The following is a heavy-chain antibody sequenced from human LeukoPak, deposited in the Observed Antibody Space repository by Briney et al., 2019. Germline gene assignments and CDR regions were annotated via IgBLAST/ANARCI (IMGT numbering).Heavy chain of an antibody. V-gene: IGHV3-43*02. Sequence: GGSLRLSCAASGFTFDDYAMHWVRQAPGKGLEWVSLISGDGGSTYYADSVKGRFTISRDNSKNSLYLQMNSLRTEDTALYYCAKAMWHPQGYYYYGMDVWGQGTTVTVSS. CDR1: GFTFDDYA. CDR3: AKAMWHPQGYYYYGMDV. D-gene: IGHD2-21*01. J-gene: IGHJ6*02. CDR2: ISGDGGST.